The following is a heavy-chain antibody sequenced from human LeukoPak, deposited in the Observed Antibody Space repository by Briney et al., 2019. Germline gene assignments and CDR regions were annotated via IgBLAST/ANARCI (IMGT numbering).Heavy chain of an antibody. Sequence: GGSLRLSCAASGFTFSSYAMSWVRQAPGKGLEWVSAISGSGGSTYYADSVKGRFTISRDNSKNTLYMQMNSLRAEDTAVYYCAKRDRSGWYFFDYWGQGTLVTVSS. CDR1: GFTFSSYA. D-gene: IGHD6-19*01. CDR2: ISGSGGST. J-gene: IGHJ4*02. CDR3: AKRDRSGWYFFDY. V-gene: IGHV3-23*01.